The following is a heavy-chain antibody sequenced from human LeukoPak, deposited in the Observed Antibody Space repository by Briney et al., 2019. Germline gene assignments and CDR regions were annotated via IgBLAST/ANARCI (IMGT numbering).Heavy chain of an antibody. CDR2: IYHSGST. Sequence: SETLSLTCTVSGGSISSYYWSWIRQPPGKGLEWIGSIYHSGSTYYNPSLKSRVTISVDTSKNQFSLKLTSVTAADTAVYYCARHLFGSGYYPDYWGQGTLVTVSS. J-gene: IGHJ4*02. V-gene: IGHV4-59*05. CDR3: ARHLFGSGYYPDY. CDR1: GGSISSYY. D-gene: IGHD3-22*01.